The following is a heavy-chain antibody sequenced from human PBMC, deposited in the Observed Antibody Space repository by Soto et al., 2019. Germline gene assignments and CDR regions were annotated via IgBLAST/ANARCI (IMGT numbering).Heavy chain of an antibody. CDR1: GFTLSDYY. D-gene: IGHD3-9*01. CDR3: ARDINLRYFDWLPMGSWFDP. Sequence: GGSMRLSCTASGFTLSDYYMSWIRQDPGKGLEWVSYISSSGSTIYYADSVKGRFTISRDNAKNSLYLQMNSLRAEDTAVYYCARDINLRYFDWLPMGSWFDPWGQGTLVTVSS. CDR2: ISSSGSTI. V-gene: IGHV3-11*01. J-gene: IGHJ5*02.